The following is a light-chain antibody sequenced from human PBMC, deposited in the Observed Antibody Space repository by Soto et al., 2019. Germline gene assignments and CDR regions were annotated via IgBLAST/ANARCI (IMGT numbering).Light chain of an antibody. V-gene: IGKV1-39*01. CDR3: QQTYSAPPT. Sequence: DIQMTQSPSSLSASVGDRVSITCRASQIISTYLNWYPRRAGLAPRLLTYAASSLQRGVPPRFSGSGSGTDFTLTISSLQPEDFATYFCQQTYSAPPTFGHGTKVDIK. J-gene: IGKJ1*01. CDR1: QIISTY. CDR2: AAS.